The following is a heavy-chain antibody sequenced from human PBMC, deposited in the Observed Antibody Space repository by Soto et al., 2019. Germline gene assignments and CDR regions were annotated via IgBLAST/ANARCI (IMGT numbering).Heavy chain of an antibody. CDR1: GYTFTSYY. Sequence: ASVKVSCKASGYTFTSYYMHWVRQAPGQGLEWMGIINPSGGSTSYAQKFQGRDTMTRNTSISTAYMELSSLRSEDTAVYYCARSYYYGSGSWKYYYYMDVWGKGTTVTVSS. V-gene: IGHV1-46*01. CDR3: ARSYYYGSGSWKYYYYMDV. CDR2: INPSGGST. D-gene: IGHD3-10*01. J-gene: IGHJ6*03.